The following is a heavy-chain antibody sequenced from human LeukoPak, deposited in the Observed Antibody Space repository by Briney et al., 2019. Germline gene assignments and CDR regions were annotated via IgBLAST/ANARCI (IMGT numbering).Heavy chain of an antibody. J-gene: IGHJ3*02. D-gene: IGHD3-9*01. CDR2: IYHSGTT. V-gene: IGHV4-30-2*01. CDR1: GGSISSGGYY. CDR3: ARGKGYDSPSGAFDI. Sequence: PSQTLSLTCTVSGGSISSGGYYWSWIRQPPGKGLEWIGYIYHSGTTYYNPSLKSRVTISLDRSKNQFSLNMSSVTAADTAMYYGARGKGYDSPSGAFDIWGQGAMVTVSS.